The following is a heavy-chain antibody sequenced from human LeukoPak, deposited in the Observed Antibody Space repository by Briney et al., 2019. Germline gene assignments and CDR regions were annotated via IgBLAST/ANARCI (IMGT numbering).Heavy chain of an antibody. Sequence: GGSLRLSCAASGFTVSSNYMSCVRQAPGKGLEWISYIRHDGGYVEYTDSVKGRFTISRDNAKNSLYLQMNSLRDDDTALYYCVREWFGEWDPWGQGTLVTVSS. CDR3: VREWFGEWDP. J-gene: IGHJ5*02. CDR1: GFTVSSNY. V-gene: IGHV3-48*02. CDR2: IRHDGGYV. D-gene: IGHD3-10*01.